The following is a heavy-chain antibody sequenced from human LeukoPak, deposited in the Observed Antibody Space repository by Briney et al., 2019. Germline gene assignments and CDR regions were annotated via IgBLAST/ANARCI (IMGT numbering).Heavy chain of an antibody. Sequence: PSETLSLTCTVSGGSISSYYWSWIRQPPGKGLEWIGYIYTSGSTNYNPSLKSRVTISVDTSKNQFSLKLSSVTAADTAVYYCARHRVVTYYYYYYMDVWGKGTTVTVSS. V-gene: IGHV4-4*09. CDR2: IYTSGST. CDR1: GGSISSYY. J-gene: IGHJ6*03. D-gene: IGHD3-22*01. CDR3: ARHRVVTYYYYYYMDV.